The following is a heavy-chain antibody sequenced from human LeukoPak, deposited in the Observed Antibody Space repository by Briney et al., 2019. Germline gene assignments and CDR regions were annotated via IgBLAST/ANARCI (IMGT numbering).Heavy chain of an antibody. J-gene: IGHJ4*02. CDR3: ARDNNY. V-gene: IGHV3-23*01. CDR1: GFIFRNYV. CDR2: ITGTGDST. Sequence: GGSLTLSCEASGFIFRNYVMTWVRQAPGMGLEWVSEITGTGDSTHYADSVKGRFTISRDNSKNTLHLQLNSLRAEDTAVYYCARDNNYWGQGTLVTVSS.